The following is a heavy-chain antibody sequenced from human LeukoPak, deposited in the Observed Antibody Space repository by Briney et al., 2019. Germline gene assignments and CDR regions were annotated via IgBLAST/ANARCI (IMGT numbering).Heavy chain of an antibody. J-gene: IGHJ6*02. D-gene: IGHD3-22*01. Sequence: PGGSLRLSCAASGFTFSDYYVSWIRQAPGKGLEWVSYISSSGSTIYYADSVKGRFTISRDNAKNSLYLQMNSLRAEDTAVYYCARDGDSSGYYYYYYYGMDVWGQGTTVTVSS. CDR2: ISSSGSTI. CDR1: GFTFSDYY. V-gene: IGHV3-11*01. CDR3: ARDGDSSGYYYYYYYGMDV.